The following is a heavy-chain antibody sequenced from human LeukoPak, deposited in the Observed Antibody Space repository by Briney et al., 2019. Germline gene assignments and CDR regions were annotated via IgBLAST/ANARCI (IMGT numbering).Heavy chain of an antibody. J-gene: IGHJ4*02. D-gene: IGHD1-1*01. CDR1: GFTFNSYG. Sequence: GGSLRLSCVGSGFTFNSYGMHWVRQAPGKGLEWVAVISYDGYNKYYADSVKGRFTISRDNPGNSVHLQMNSLTSEDTAVYYCGKTQRLIHFFDSWGQGTLVTVSS. CDR2: ISYDGYNK. V-gene: IGHV3-30*18. CDR3: GKTQRLIHFFDS.